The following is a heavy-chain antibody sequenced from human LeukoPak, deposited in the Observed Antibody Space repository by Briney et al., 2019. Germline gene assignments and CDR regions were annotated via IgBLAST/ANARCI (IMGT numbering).Heavy chain of an antibody. V-gene: IGHV3-74*01. D-gene: IGHD3-3*01. Sequence: PGGSLRLSCAASGFTFSSYWMHWVRQAPGKGLVWVSRINSDGSSTNYADSVKGRFTISRDNSKNTLYLQMNSLRAEDTAVYYCARSNGVVTPFDYWGQGTLVTVSS. J-gene: IGHJ4*02. CDR1: GFTFSSYW. CDR2: INSDGSST. CDR3: ARSNGVVTPFDY.